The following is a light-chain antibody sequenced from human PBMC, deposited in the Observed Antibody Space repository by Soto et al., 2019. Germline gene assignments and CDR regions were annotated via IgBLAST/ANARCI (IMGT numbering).Light chain of an antibody. CDR1: QSISNY. Sequence: DIQMTQSPSSLSASVGDRVTITCRASQSISNYLNWYQQDPGKAPKILIYGASSLQSGVPSRFSGSGSGTDFTLTISSLQPEDFATYYCQQSYRTPYNFGQGTNLEIK. J-gene: IGKJ2*01. V-gene: IGKV1-39*01. CDR2: GAS. CDR3: QQSYRTPYN.